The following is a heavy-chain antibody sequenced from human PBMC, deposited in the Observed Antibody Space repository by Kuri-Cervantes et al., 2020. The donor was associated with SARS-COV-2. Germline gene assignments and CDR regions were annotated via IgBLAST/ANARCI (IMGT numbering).Heavy chain of an antibody. CDR3: ASDGVSRSLSLDF. Sequence: SVKVSCKASGYTFTSYAMNWVRQAPGQGLEWMGGIMPALGMPNYAQKFRGRVTITAETSTTTAYLDLTGLKSEDTALYYCASDGVSRSLSLDFWGQGTLATVSS. CDR2: IMPALGMP. D-gene: IGHD5/OR15-5a*01. J-gene: IGHJ4*02. V-gene: IGHV1-69*10. CDR1: GYTFTSYA.